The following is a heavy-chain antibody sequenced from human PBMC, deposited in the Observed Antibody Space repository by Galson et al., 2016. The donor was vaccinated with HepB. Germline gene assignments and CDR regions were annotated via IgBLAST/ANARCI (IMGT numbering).Heavy chain of an antibody. D-gene: IGHD2-15*01. CDR1: GFNFNTYG. CDR2: ISASGGVI. CDR3: AKSQNVVMVAAPFDY. J-gene: IGHJ4*02. Sequence: SLRLSCAASGFNFNTYGISWVRQAPGMGLQWVSIISASGGVIKYSDAVRGRFTISRDNSKNEVYLQMNSLRAEDTATYFCAKSQNVVMVAAPFDYWGQGTAVTVSS. V-gene: IGHV3-23*01.